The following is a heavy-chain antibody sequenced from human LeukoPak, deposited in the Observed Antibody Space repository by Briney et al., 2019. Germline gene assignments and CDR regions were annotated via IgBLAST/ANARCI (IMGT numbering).Heavy chain of an antibody. D-gene: IGHD6-19*01. Sequence: GGSLRLSCAASGFTFSSYAMSWVRQAPGKGLEWVSAISGSGGSTYYADSAKGRFTISRDNSKNTLYLQMNSLRAEDTAVYYCAKVKQWLVLGYYGMDVWGQGTTVTVSS. CDR2: ISGSGGST. J-gene: IGHJ6*02. CDR1: GFTFSSYA. CDR3: AKVKQWLVLGYYGMDV. V-gene: IGHV3-23*01.